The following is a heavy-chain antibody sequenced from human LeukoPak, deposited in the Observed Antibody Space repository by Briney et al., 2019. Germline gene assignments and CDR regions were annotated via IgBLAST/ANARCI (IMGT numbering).Heavy chain of an antibody. CDR3: ARSMITFGGVDY. D-gene: IGHD3-16*01. V-gene: IGHV4-39*07. CDR1: GGSISSSSYY. Sequence: SETLSLTCTVSGGSISSSSYYWGWIRQPPGKGLEWIGSIYYSGSTYYNPSLKSRVTISVDTSKNQFSLKLGSVTAADTAVYYCARSMITFGGVDYWGQGTLVTVSS. J-gene: IGHJ4*02. CDR2: IYYSGST.